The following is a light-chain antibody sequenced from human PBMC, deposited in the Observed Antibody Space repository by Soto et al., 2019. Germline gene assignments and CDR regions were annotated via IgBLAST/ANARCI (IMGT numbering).Light chain of an antibody. CDR3: AAWDDSLSVV. CDR1: RSNIGSNY. Sequence: QSVLTQPPSASGTPGQRVTISCSGSRSNIGSNYVYWYQQLPGTAPKLLIYRNNQRPSGVPDRFSVSKSGTSASLAISGLRSEDEADDYCAAWDDSLSVVFGGGTKLTVL. CDR2: RNN. J-gene: IGLJ2*01. V-gene: IGLV1-47*01.